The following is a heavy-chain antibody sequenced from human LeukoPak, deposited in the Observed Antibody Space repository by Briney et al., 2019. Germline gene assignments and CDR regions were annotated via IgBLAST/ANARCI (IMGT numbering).Heavy chain of an antibody. CDR2: IYSSGST. CDR3: ARHMVSGWYVPSGY. J-gene: IGHJ4*02. D-gene: IGHD6-19*01. V-gene: IGHV4-30-4*01. Sequence: SETLPLTCTVSGDSISSGVYYWSWIRQPPGRGLEWIGYIYSSGSTYYNPSLKSRVTISVDTSKNQFSLKLSSVTAADTAVYYCARHMVSGWYVPSGYWGQGTLVTVSS. CDR1: GDSISSGVYY.